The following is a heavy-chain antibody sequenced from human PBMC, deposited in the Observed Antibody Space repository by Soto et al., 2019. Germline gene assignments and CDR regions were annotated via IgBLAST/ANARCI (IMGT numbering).Heavy chain of an antibody. J-gene: IGHJ4*02. D-gene: IGHD5-18*01. V-gene: IGHV4-4*02. CDR1: GGFITGTNW. CDR2: IYHSGRT. Sequence: QVQLQESGPGLVRPSGTLSLTCTVSGGFITGTNWWSWVRQPPGKGLEWIGEIYHSGRTNYNPSLKRRVSMSIDKSKNQFSLKLSSVTAADTAVYYCGRDDLGGAMVDSWGQGTLVTVSS. CDR3: GRDDLGGAMVDS.